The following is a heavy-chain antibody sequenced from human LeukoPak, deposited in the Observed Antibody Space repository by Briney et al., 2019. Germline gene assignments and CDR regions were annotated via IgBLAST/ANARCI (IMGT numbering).Heavy chain of an antibody. CDR2: IKSKTDGGTT. CDR3: TTGITMVRGVVHLIDY. J-gene: IGHJ4*02. V-gene: IGHV3-15*01. CDR1: GFTFSNAW. Sequence: GGSLSLSCAASGFTFSNAWMSWVRQAPGKGLEWVGRIKSKTDGGTTDYAAPVKGRFTISRDDSKNTLYLQMNSLKTEDTAVYYCTTGITMVRGVVHLIDYWGQGTLVTVSS. D-gene: IGHD3-10*01.